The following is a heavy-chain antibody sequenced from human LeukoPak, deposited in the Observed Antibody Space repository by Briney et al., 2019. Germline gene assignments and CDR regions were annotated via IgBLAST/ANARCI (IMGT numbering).Heavy chain of an antibody. J-gene: IGHJ6*03. D-gene: IGHD3-10*01. CDR2: ISSSSSYI. CDR3: ARVTAAGELYYYYMDV. CDR1: GITLSNYG. Sequence: GGSLRLSCAVSGITLSNYGMSWVRQAPGKGLEWVSSISSSSSYIYYADSVKGRFTISRDNAKNSLYLQMNSLRAEDTAVYYCARVTAAGELYYYYMDVWGKGTTVTVSS. V-gene: IGHV3-21*01.